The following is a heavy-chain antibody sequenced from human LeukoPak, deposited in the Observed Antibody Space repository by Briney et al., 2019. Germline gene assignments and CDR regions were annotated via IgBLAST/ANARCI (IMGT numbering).Heavy chain of an antibody. CDR2: IYYSGST. Sequence: SQTLSLTCTVSGGSISSGGYYWSWIRQHPGKGLEWIGYIYYSGSTYYNPSLKSRVTISVDTSKNQFSLKLSSVTAADMAVYYCARAPVLRYFDWSTSAWYFDLWGRGTLVTVSS. CDR1: GGSISSGGYY. CDR3: ARAPVLRYFDWSTSAWYFDL. V-gene: IGHV4-31*03. D-gene: IGHD3-9*01. J-gene: IGHJ2*01.